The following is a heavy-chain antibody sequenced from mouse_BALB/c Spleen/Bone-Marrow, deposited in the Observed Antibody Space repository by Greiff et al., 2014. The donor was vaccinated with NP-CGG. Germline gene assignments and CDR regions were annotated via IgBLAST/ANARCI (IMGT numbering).Heavy chain of an antibody. D-gene: IGHD2-10*02. CDR1: GYTFTDYN. Sequence: VQLQQSGPELVKPGASAKISCKASGYTFTDYNMHWVKQSHGKSLEWIGYICPYNGGTGYNQKFKSKATLTVDNSSSTAYMELRSLTSEDSAVYYCARSYGNWYFDVWGAGTTVTVSS. J-gene: IGHJ1*01. CDR2: ICPYNGGT. CDR3: ARSYGNWYFDV. V-gene: IGHV1S29*02.